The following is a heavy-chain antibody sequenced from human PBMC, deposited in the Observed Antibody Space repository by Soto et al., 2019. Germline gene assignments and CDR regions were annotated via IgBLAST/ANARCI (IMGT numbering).Heavy chain of an antibody. CDR2: IIPIFGTA. Sequence: GASVKASCKSSGGTFSSYAISWVRQAPGQGLEWMGGIIPIFGTANYAQKFQGRVTITADESTSTAYMELSSLRSEDTAVYYCARAVGYYSYAPSWRYYYGMDVWGQGTTVTVSS. V-gene: IGHV1-69*13. J-gene: IGHJ6*02. CDR1: GGTFSSYA. CDR3: ARAVGYYSYAPSWRYYYGMDV. D-gene: IGHD5-18*01.